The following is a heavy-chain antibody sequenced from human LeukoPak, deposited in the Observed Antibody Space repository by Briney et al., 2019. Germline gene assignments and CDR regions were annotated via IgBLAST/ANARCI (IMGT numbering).Heavy chain of an antibody. CDR3: ARADTLGYYYDSSGFDY. V-gene: IGHV1-18*01. D-gene: IGHD3-22*01. J-gene: IGHJ4*02. Sequence: ASVKVSCKASGYTFNTFTTYGISWVRQAPGQGLEWMGWISAYNGNTNYAQKLQGRVTMTTDTSTSTAYMELRSLRSDDTAVYYCARADTLGYYYDSSGFDYWGQGTLVTVSS. CDR1: GYTFNTFTTYG. CDR2: ISAYNGNT.